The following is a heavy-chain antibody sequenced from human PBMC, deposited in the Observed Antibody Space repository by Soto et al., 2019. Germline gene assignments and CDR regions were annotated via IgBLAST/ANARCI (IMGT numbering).Heavy chain of an antibody. J-gene: IGHJ3*02. CDR1: GGTFSSYA. D-gene: IGHD2-21*02. V-gene: IGHV1-69*06. CDR3: ARGTLDCGGDCNAFDI. Sequence: ASVKVSCKASGGTFSSYAISWVRQAPGQGLEWMGGIIPIFGTANYAQEFQGRVTITADKSTSTAYMEPSSLRSEDTAVYYCARGTLDCGGDCNAFDIWGQGTMVTVSS. CDR2: IIPIFGTA.